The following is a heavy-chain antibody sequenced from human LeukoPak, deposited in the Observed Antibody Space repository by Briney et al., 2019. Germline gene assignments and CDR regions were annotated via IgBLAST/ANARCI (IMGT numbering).Heavy chain of an antibody. Sequence: PSETLSLTCSVSGGSITTYYWSWIRQPPGKGLEWIGYIDYSGSTNYNPSLKSRVTMSVDTSTNQFSLKLSSVTAADTAVYYCARVGPWCFDLWGRGTLVTVSS. J-gene: IGHJ2*01. CDR1: GGSITTYY. V-gene: IGHV4-59*01. CDR2: IDYSGST. CDR3: ARVGPWCFDL.